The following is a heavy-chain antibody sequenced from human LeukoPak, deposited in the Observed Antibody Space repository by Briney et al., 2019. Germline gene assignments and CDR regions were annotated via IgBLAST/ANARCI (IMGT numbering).Heavy chain of an antibody. CDR2: IYHSGST. J-gene: IGHJ4*02. CDR1: GFTFSSYE. V-gene: IGHV4-38-2*01. D-gene: IGHD3-10*01. Sequence: LRLSCAASGFTFSSYEMNWVRQAPGKGLEWIGSIYHSGSTYYNPSLKSRVTISVDTSKNQFSLKLSSVTAADAAVYYCARARFGESGHYFDYWGQGTLVTVSS. CDR3: ARARFGESGHYFDY.